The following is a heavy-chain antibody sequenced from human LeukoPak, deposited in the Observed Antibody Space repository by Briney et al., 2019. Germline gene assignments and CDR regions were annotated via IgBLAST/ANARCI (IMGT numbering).Heavy chain of an antibody. CDR2: IYYSGST. CDR3: ARKVSYYYYYMDV. V-gene: IGHV4-59*01. Sequence: SETLSLTCTVSGVSISSYYWSWIRQPPGKGLEWIGYIYYSGSTNYNPSLKSRVTISVDTSKNQFSLKLSSVTAADTAVYYCARKVSYYYYYMDVWGKGTTVTVSS. D-gene: IGHD5/OR15-5a*01. J-gene: IGHJ6*03. CDR1: GVSISSYY.